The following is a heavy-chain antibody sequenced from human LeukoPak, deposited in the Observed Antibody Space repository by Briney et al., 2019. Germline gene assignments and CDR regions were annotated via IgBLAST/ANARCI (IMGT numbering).Heavy chain of an antibody. CDR2: ISYHGINE. Sequence: GGSLRLSCAASGFSFSDYNMHWVRQAPGKGLEWMAVISYHGINEYYADSVKGRFTISRDNSKSTLHLQMNSLRAEDTAVYYCAKVRWDNSGWYYLDTWSQGTLLTVSS. CDR3: AKVRWDNSGWYYLDT. D-gene: IGHD6-19*01. CDR1: GFSFSDYN. V-gene: IGHV3-30*18. J-gene: IGHJ4*02.